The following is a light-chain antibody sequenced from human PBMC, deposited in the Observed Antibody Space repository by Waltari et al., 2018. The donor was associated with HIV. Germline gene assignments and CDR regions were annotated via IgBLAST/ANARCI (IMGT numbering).Light chain of an antibody. CDR3: GTWDSSLSAVV. V-gene: IGLV1-51*01. CDR1: SSNIGNNY. Sequence: QSVLTQPPSVSAAPGQKVTISCSGSSSNIGNNYVSWYQQLPGTAPKLLIYDDNERPSGIPDRLAGSKSGTAATLGITGLQTGDEADYYCGTWDSSLSAVVFGTVTKVTVL. J-gene: IGLJ1*01. CDR2: DDN.